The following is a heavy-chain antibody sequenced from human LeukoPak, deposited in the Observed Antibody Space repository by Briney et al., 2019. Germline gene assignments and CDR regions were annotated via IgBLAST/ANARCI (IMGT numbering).Heavy chain of an antibody. CDR3: ARLGHSSGWYDY. J-gene: IGHJ4*02. CDR2: IYYSGST. CDR1: GGSISSSSYY. Sequence: SETLSLTCTVSGGSISSSSYYWGWIRQPPGKGLEWIGSIYYSGSTYYNPSLKSRVTISVDTSKNQFSLKLSSVTAADTAVYYCARLGHSSGWYDYWGQGTLVTVSS. V-gene: IGHV4-39*01. D-gene: IGHD6-19*01.